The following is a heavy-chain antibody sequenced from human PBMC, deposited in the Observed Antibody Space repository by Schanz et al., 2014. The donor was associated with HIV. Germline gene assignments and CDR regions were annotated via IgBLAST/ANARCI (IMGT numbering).Heavy chain of an antibody. CDR1: GYTFTDAY. J-gene: IGHJ5*02. CDR3: ARGASVAARGWFDP. D-gene: IGHD3-10*01. Sequence: QVQLVQSGAEVKKPGASVKVSCKASGYTFTDAYMHWVRQAPGQGLEWMGWINPNSGATQYAQKFQDRVTMTREKSISTVYMGLTSLTPDDTAVYFCARGASVAARGWFDPWGQGTLIIVSS. CDR2: INPNSGAT. V-gene: IGHV1-2*02.